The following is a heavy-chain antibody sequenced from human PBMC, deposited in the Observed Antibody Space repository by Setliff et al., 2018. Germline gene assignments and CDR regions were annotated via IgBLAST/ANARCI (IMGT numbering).Heavy chain of an antibody. V-gene: IGHV3-7*03. CDR3: ARILAWSQCDY. Sequence: GGSLRLSCAASGFTFTAYTMNWVRQAPGRGLEWVASLKEDGSVEYYGDAVKGRFTISRDNAKNSLYLEMNSLRAEDTAVYYCARILAWSQCDYWGRGTLVTVSS. CDR1: GFTFTAYT. J-gene: IGHJ4*02. D-gene: IGHD3-3*01. CDR2: LKEDGSVE.